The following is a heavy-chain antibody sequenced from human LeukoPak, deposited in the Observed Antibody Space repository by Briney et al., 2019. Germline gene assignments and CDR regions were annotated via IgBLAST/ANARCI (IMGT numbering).Heavy chain of an antibody. V-gene: IGHV1-69*13. D-gene: IGHD5-18*01. J-gene: IGHJ4*02. Sequence: SVKVSCKTSGYTFTNNWMHWVRQAPGQGLEWMGGIIPIFGTANYAQKFQGRVTITADESTSTAYMELSSLRSEDTAVYYCAREGRGYSYGLHFDYWGQGTLVTVSS. CDR3: AREGRGYSYGLHFDY. CDR2: IIPIFGTA. CDR1: GYTFTNNW.